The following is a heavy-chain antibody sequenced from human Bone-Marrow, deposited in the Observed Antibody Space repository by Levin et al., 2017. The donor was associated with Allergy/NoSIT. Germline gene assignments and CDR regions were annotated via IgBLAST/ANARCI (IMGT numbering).Heavy chain of an antibody. Sequence: KISCKASGGTFSSYAISWVRQAPGQGLEWMGGIIPIFGTANYAQKFQGRVTITADKSTSTAYMELSSLRSEDTAVYYCAREGCSGGSCYDYWGQGTLVTVSS. CDR2: IIPIFGTA. CDR3: AREGCSGGSCYDY. V-gene: IGHV1-69*06. CDR1: GGTFSSYA. D-gene: IGHD2-15*01. J-gene: IGHJ4*02.